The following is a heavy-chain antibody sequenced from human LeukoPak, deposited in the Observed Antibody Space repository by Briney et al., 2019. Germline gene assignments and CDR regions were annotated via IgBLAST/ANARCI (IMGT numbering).Heavy chain of an antibody. V-gene: IGHV4-61*01. CDR3: ARVSPYGDYGGYWFDP. CDR2: IYYSGST. Sequence: TSETLSLTCTVSGGSVSSGSYYWSWIRQPPGKGLERIGYIYYSGSTNYNPSLKSRVTISVDTSKNQFSLKLSSVTAADTAVYYCARVSPYGDYGGYWFDPWGQGTLVTVSS. D-gene: IGHD4-17*01. CDR1: GGSVSSGSYY. J-gene: IGHJ5*02.